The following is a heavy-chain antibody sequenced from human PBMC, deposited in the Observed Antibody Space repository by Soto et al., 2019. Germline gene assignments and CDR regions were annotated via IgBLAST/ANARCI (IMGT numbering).Heavy chain of an antibody. CDR1: GGSISSYY. Sequence: SETLSLTCTVSGGSISSYYWSWIRQPPGKGLEWIGYIYYSGSTNYNPSLKSRVNISVDTSKNQFSLKLSSVTAADTAVYYCARDRATGPPYYDFWSGYYSQGWFDPWGQGTLVTVSS. CDR2: IYYSGST. V-gene: IGHV4-59*01. D-gene: IGHD3-3*01. J-gene: IGHJ5*02. CDR3: ARDRATGPPYYDFWSGYYSQGWFDP.